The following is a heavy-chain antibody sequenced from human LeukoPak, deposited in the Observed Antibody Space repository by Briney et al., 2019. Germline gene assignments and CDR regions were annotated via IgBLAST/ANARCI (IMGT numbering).Heavy chain of an antibody. V-gene: IGHV3-23*01. D-gene: IGHD5-12*01. CDR2: LSASGGST. CDR3: ARDSGYPTNWFDP. CDR1: GLTFSRYV. J-gene: IGHJ5*02. Sequence: GGSLRLSCASSGLTFSRYVMGWVRQAPGKGREWVSTLSASGGSTYYAASVKGRFTVSRDNSKNTLYLQMNSLRADDTAVYYCARDSGYPTNWFDPWGQGTLVTVSS.